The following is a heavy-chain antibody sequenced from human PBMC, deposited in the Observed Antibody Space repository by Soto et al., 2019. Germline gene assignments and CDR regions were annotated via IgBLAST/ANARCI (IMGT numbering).Heavy chain of an antibody. D-gene: IGHD4-17*01. CDR2: INSDGSST. V-gene: IGHV3-74*01. J-gene: IGHJ4*02. CDR1: GLTFSSYW. Sequence: EVQLVESGGGLVQPGGSLRLSCAASGLTFSSYWMHWVRQAPGKGLVWVSRINSDGSSTSYADSVKGRFTISRDNAKNTLYPPMNSLRAEDTAVYYCALSHTGTTHYWGQGTLVPVSS. CDR3: ALSHTGTTHY.